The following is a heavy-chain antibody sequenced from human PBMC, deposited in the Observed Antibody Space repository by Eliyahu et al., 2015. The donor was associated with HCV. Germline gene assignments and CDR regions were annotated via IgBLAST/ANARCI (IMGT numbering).Heavy chain of an antibody. V-gene: IGHV3-48*03. D-gene: IGHD4-17*01. Sequence: EVQLVESGGGMVQPGGSLRLSCAASGFTFSSYEMNWVRQAPGKGLEWISYISSSGTNIYYADSVKGRFTISRDNAKNSLYLQMNSLRAEDTALYYCARENYADCADAFDIWGQGTMVTVSS. CDR1: GFTFSSYE. CDR2: ISSSGTNI. CDR3: ARENYADCADAFDI. J-gene: IGHJ3*02.